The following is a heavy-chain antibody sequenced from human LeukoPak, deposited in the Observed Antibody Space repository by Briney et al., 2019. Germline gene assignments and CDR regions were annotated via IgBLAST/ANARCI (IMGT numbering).Heavy chain of an antibody. D-gene: IGHD5-12*01. CDR3: ARHHRDSGYDRWFDP. Sequence: GESLKISCKASGYSFTNYWIVWLRQMPGKGLEWMALISPDGSDSRYSPSFQGQVTISADKSISTAYLQWSSLEASDTAMYYCARHHRDSGYDRWFDPWGQGTLVTVSS. V-gene: IGHV5-51*01. CDR2: ISPDGSDS. J-gene: IGHJ5*02. CDR1: GYSFTNYW.